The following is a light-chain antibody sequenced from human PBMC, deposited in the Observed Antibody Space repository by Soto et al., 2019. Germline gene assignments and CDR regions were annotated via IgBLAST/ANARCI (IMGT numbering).Light chain of an antibody. CDR1: KGISHY. Sequence: DIQMTQSPSSLSASVGDRVTITCRASKGISHYFAWYQQKPGKVPKHVIYAASTLQPGVPSRCSGSGSGTDFTLTISILKPEDVANYYCHKYNFAPWTFSQGTTVEIK. CDR2: AAS. V-gene: IGKV1-27*01. CDR3: HKYNFAPWT. J-gene: IGKJ1*01.